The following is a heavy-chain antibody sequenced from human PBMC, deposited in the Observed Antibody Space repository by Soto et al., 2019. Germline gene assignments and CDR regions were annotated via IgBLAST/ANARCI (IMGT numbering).Heavy chain of an antibody. D-gene: IGHD2-15*01. CDR1: GFTFSSYG. Sequence: QVQLVESGGGVVQPGRSLRLSCAASGFTFSSYGMHWVRQAPGKGLEWVAVIWYDGSNKYYADSVKGRFTISRDNSKNTLYLQMNSLRAEDTAVYYCARDREAYCSGGSCINWFDPWGKGTLVTVSS. V-gene: IGHV3-33*01. CDR2: IWYDGSNK. CDR3: ARDREAYCSGGSCINWFDP. J-gene: IGHJ5*02.